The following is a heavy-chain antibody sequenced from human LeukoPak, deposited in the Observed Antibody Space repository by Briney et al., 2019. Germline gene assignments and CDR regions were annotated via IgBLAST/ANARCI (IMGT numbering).Heavy chain of an antibody. CDR1: GFTFRTYA. CDR2: ISGSGNGT. Sequence: GGSLRLSCTASGFTFRTYAINWVRQAPGKGLEWLSGISGSGNGTYYAVSVKGRITISRDDSKNMVYLQMNSLTVEDAATYYCARRTMSAFDSWGQGTLLSVSS. V-gene: IGHV3-23*01. D-gene: IGHD5-24*01. J-gene: IGHJ4*02. CDR3: ARRTMSAFDS.